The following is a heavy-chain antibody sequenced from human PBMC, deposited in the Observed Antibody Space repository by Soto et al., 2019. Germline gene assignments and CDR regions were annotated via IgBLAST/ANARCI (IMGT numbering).Heavy chain of an antibody. CDR3: AKEVNTAMVPYGMDV. V-gene: IGHV3-30*18. D-gene: IGHD5-18*01. CDR2: ISYDGSNK. Sequence: LRLSCAASGFTFSSYGMHWVRQAPGKGLEWVAVISYDGSNKYYADSVKGRFTISRDNSKNTLYLQMNSLRAEDTAVYYCAKEVNTAMVPYGMDVWGQGTTVTVSS. J-gene: IGHJ6*02. CDR1: GFTFSSYG.